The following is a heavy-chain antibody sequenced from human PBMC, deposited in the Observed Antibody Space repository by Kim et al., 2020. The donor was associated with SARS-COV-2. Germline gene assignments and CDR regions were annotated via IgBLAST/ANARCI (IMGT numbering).Heavy chain of an antibody. V-gene: IGHV3-21*01. CDR2: ISSSSSYI. CDR1: GFTFSSYS. D-gene: IGHD6-19*01. Sequence: GGSLRLSCAASGFTFSSYSMNWVRQAPGKGLEWVSSISSSSSYIYYADSVKGRFTISRDNAKNSLYLQMNSLRAEDTAVYYCASGSSGWSPPECFQPWGRGTLVTVSS. CDR3: ASGSSGWSPPECFQP. J-gene: IGHJ1*01.